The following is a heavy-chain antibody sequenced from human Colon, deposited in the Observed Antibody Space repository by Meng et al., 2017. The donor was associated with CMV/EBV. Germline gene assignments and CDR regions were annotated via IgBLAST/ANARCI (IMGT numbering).Heavy chain of an antibody. D-gene: IGHD4-17*01. CDR3: ARDYGDHAYHFDY. CDR2: ISAYNGNT. CDR1: GYTFTSFG. Sequence: ASVKVSCKASGYTFTSFGVSWVRQAPGQGLEWMGWISAYNGNTDYAQKFQGRVTMTTDTSTSTAYMELRSLRSEDTAVYYCARDYGDHAYHFDYWGQGTLVTVSS. V-gene: IGHV1-18*01. J-gene: IGHJ4*02.